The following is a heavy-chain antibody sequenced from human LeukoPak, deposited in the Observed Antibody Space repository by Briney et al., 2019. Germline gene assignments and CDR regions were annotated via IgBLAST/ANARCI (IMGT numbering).Heavy chain of an antibody. CDR2: IYHSGST. Sequence: SSQTLSLTCAVSGGSISSGGYSWSRVRQPPGEGLEWVGYIYHSGSTYYNPSLQSRVTISLDRSKNQFSLKLSSMTAADTAVYYCASGNTGYDRDSFDIWGQGTMVTVSS. V-gene: IGHV4-30-2*01. CDR3: ASGNTGYDRDSFDI. J-gene: IGHJ3*02. CDR1: GGSISSGGYS. D-gene: IGHD5-12*01.